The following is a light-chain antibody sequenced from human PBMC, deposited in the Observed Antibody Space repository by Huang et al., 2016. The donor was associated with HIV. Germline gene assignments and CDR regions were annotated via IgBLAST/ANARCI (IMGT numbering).Light chain of an antibody. CDR3: QHYNNCPPWT. CDR1: QGVSNN. CDR2: GAS. V-gene: IGKV3D-15*01. Sequence: EIVMTQSPATLSVSPGERATLSCRASQGVSNNIGWYQQKPGQTPRLLIHGASTRDTGIPAKFSGRGSGTDFTLTITSLQPEDSAVYYCQHYNNCPPWTFGPGTQVEI. J-gene: IGKJ1*01.